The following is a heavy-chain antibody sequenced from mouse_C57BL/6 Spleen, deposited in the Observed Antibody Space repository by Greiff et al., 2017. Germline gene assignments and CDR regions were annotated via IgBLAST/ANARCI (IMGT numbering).Heavy chain of an antibody. V-gene: IGHV1-15*01. J-gene: IGHJ2*01. Sequence: QVQLQQSGAELVRPGASVTLSCKASGYTFTDYEMHWVKQTPVHGLEWIGAIDPETGGTAYNQKFKGKAILTADKSSSTAYMELRSLTSEDSAVYYCTRYSNWDGYYAMDYWGQGTTLTVSS. D-gene: IGHD2-5*01. CDR1: GYTFTDYE. CDR3: TRYSNWDGYYAMDY. CDR2: IDPETGGT.